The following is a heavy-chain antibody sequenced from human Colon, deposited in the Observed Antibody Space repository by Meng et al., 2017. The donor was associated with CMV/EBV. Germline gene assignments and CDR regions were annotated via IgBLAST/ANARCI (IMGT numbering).Heavy chain of an antibody. V-gene: IGHV1-2*02. CDR2: INPNTGVT. CDR1: GYTFTAYY. D-gene: IGHD3-16*01. J-gene: IGHJ6*02. CDR3: AKAVVESDYDYRGMDV. Sequence: ASVKVSCKSSGYTFTAYYIQWVRQAPGQGLEWVGWINPNTGVTSNAQKFQGRVTMTRDTSITTSYMELTRLTSDDTAIYYCAKAVVESDYDYRGMDVWGQGTTVTVSS.